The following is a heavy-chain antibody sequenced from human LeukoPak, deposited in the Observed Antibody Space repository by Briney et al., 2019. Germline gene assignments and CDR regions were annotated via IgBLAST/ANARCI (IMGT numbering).Heavy chain of an antibody. Sequence: GASVKVSCKASGYTFTGYYMHWVRQAPGQGLEWMGWINPNSGGTNYAQKFQGRVTMTRDTSISTAYMELSRLRSDDTAVYYCARDKIAAAGTDYYYGMDVWGQGTTVTVSS. CDR2: INPNSGGT. D-gene: IGHD6-13*01. CDR3: ARDKIAAAGTDYYYGMDV. CDR1: GYTFTGYY. J-gene: IGHJ6*02. V-gene: IGHV1-2*02.